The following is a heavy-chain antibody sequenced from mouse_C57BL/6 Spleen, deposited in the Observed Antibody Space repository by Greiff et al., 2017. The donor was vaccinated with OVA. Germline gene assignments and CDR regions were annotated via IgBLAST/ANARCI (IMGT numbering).Heavy chain of an antibody. D-gene: IGHD4-1*01. Sequence: EVHLVESEGGLVQPGSSMKLSCTASGFTFSDYYMAWVRQVPEKGLEWVANINYDGSSTYYLDSLKSRFIISRDNAKNILYLQMSSLKSEDTATYYCARELGRGYWYFDVWGTGTTVTVSS. J-gene: IGHJ1*03. CDR3: ARELGRGYWYFDV. CDR1: GFTFSDYY. V-gene: IGHV5-16*01. CDR2: INYDGSST.